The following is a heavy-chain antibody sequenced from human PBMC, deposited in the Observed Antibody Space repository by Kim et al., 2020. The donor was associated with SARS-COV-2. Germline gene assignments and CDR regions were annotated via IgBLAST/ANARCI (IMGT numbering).Heavy chain of an antibody. D-gene: IGHD3-10*01. CDR2: INHSGST. J-gene: IGHJ6*01. V-gene: IGHV4-34*01. CDR1: GGSFSGYY. CDR3: ARDEGYGSGSNYYYYGMD. Sequence: SETLSLTCAVYGGSFSGYYWSWIRQPPGKGLEWIGEINHSGSTNYNPSLKSRVTISVDTSKNQFSLKLSSVTAADTAVYYCARDEGYGSGSNYYYYGMD.